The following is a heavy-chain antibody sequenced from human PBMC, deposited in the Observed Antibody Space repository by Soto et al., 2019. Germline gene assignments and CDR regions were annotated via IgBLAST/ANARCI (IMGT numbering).Heavy chain of an antibody. D-gene: IGHD1-1*01. CDR3: ARDLWDVYERVKGDGFDI. V-gene: IGHV3-33*01. Sequence: QVQLVESGGGVVQPGGSLRVSCAATGFIFSSYGMHWVRQAPGKGLEWVAAIWYDGSKKFYADSVRGRFTIFRANSKNTIYLQMDSLRVEDTAVYFCARDLWDVYERVKGDGFDIWGQGTMVTVSS. CDR2: IWYDGSKK. CDR1: GFIFSSYG. J-gene: IGHJ3*02.